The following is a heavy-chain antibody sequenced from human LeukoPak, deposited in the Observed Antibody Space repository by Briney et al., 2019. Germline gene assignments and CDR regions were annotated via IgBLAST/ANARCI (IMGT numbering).Heavy chain of an antibody. V-gene: IGHV4-4*07. D-gene: IGHD2-15*01. CDR2: IYTRGST. CDR1: GGSISSYY. J-gene: IGHJ6*03. CDR3: ARVDCSGGSCYPHYYYYMDV. Sequence: SETLSLTCTVSGGSISSYYWSWIRQPAGEGLEWIGRIYTRGSTNYNPSLKSRVTMSVDPSKNQFSLKLSSVTAADTAAYYCARVDCSGGSCYPHYYYYMDVWGKGTTVTVSS.